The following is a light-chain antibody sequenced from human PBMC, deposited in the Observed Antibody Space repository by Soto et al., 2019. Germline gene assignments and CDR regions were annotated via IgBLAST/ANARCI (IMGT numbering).Light chain of an antibody. CDR1: HSVSSSY. J-gene: IGKJ4*01. CDR2: GAS. CDR3: QQYGSSPKALT. Sequence: IVLTQSPGTLSLSPGERATLSCRASHSVSSSYLAWYQQKPGQAPRLFIYGASSRATGIPDRFSGSGSGTDFTLTISRLEPEDFAVYYCQQYGSSPKALTFGGGTKGDIK. V-gene: IGKV3-20*01.